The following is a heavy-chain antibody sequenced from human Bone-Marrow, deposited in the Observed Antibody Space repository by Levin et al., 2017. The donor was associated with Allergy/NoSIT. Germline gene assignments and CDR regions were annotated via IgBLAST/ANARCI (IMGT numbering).Heavy chain of an antibody. Sequence: GGSLRLSCAGSGFTVYSYAIHWVRQAPGRGPEWVSGISGSGTAKDYADSVKGLFTISRDNSKNTIYMEMTSLRVDDTALYYCAKSKMSCSGATCYSAFDSWGQGTQVTVSS. V-gene: IGHV3-23*01. CDR3: AKSKMSCSGATCYSAFDS. J-gene: IGHJ4*02. CDR2: ISGSGTAK. D-gene: IGHD2-15*01. CDR1: GFTVYSYA.